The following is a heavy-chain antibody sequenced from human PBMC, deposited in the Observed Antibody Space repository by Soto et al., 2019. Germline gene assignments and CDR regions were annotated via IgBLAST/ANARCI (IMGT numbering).Heavy chain of an antibody. CDR3: ASPTGYSSSWKYYYYGMDV. CDR1: GFTFSSYA. J-gene: IGHJ6*02. V-gene: IGHV3-23*01. Sequence: GGSLRLSCAASGFTFSSYAMSWVRQAPGKGLEWVSAISGSGGSTYYADSVKGRFTISRDNSKNTLYLQMNSLRAEDTAVYYCASPTGYSSSWKYYYYGMDVWGQGTTVTVSS. D-gene: IGHD6-13*01. CDR2: ISGSGGST.